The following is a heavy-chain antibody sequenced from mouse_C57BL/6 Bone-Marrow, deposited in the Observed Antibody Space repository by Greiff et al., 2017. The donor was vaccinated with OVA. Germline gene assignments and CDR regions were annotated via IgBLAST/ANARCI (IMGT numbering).Heavy chain of an antibody. CDR3: ARDLLLRPWFAY. Sequence: QVQLQQSGAELVRPGTSVKVSCKASGYAFTNYLIEWVKQRPGQGLEWIGVINPGSGGTNYNEKFKGKATLTADKSSSTAYMQLSSLTSEDSAVYFCARDLLLRPWFAYWGQGTLVTVSA. V-gene: IGHV1-54*01. J-gene: IGHJ3*01. D-gene: IGHD1-1*01. CDR2: INPGSGGT. CDR1: GYAFTNYL.